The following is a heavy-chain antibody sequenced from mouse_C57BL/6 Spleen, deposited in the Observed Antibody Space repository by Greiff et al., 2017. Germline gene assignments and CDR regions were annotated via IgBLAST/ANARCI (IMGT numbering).Heavy chain of an antibody. CDR1: GFTFSDYY. CDR2: ISNGGGST. Sequence: EVMLVESGGGLVQPGGSLKLSCAASGFTFSDYYMSWVRQTPEKRLEWVAYISNGGGSTYYPDTVKGRFTISRDNAKNTLYLQMSRLKSEDTAMYYCAGRYGPWYFDVWGTGTTVTVSS. D-gene: IGHD2-10*02. V-gene: IGHV5-12*01. CDR3: AGRYGPWYFDV. J-gene: IGHJ1*03.